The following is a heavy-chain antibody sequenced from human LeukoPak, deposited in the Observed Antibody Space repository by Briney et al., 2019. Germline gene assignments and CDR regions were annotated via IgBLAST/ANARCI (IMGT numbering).Heavy chain of an antibody. Sequence: PSETLSLTCTVSGGSISSYYWSWIRQPPGKGLEWIGYIYYSGSTNYNPSLKSRVTISVDTSKNLFSLKLSSVTAADTAVYYCARVVPAALRVGWFDPWGQGTLVTVSS. CDR1: GGSISSYY. J-gene: IGHJ5*02. V-gene: IGHV4-59*01. D-gene: IGHD2-2*01. CDR2: IYYSGST. CDR3: ARVVPAALRVGWFDP.